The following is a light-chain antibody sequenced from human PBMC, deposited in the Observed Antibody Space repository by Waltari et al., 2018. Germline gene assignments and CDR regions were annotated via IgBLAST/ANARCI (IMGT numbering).Light chain of an antibody. J-gene: IGLJ3*02. CDR2: RNN. V-gene: IGLV1-47*01. CDR1: SPNIGNNH. Sequence: QSVMTQPPSASGTPGQRVTIPCSGSSPNIGNNHVYWYQQLPGAAPKLLIYRNNQRTSGVPDRFSVSKSGTSASLAISGLRSEDEADYYCGGWDDSLNGWVFGGGTKLTVL. CDR3: GGWDDSLNGWV.